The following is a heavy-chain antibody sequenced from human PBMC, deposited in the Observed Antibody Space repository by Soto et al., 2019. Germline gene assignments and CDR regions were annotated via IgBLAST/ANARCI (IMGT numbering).Heavy chain of an antibody. V-gene: IGHV3-23*01. CDR1: GFTFSSYA. Sequence: GGSLRLSCAASGFTFSSYAMSWVRQAPGKGLEWVSAISGSGGSTYYADSVKGRFTISRDNSKNTLYLQMNSLRAEDTAVYYCAKDGGSSGWYTVFGAFDIWGQGTMVTVSS. D-gene: IGHD6-19*01. J-gene: IGHJ3*02. CDR2: ISGSGGST. CDR3: AKDGGSSGWYTVFGAFDI.